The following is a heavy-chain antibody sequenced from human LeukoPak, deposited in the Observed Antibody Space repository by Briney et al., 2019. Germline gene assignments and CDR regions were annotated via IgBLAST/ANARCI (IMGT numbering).Heavy chain of an antibody. Sequence: GGSLRLSCAASGFTFSSYSMNWVRQAPGKGLEWVSSISSSISYIYYADSVKGRFTISRDNAKNSLYLLMNSLRAEDTAVYYCALGYSYIDYWGQGTLVTVSS. CDR2: ISSSISYI. V-gene: IGHV3-21*01. D-gene: IGHD5-18*01. CDR3: ALGYSYIDY. J-gene: IGHJ4*02. CDR1: GFTFSSYS.